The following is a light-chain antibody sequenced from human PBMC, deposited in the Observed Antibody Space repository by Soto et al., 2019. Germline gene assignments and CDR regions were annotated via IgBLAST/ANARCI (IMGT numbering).Light chain of an antibody. CDR2: DKN. V-gene: IGLV1-40*01. CDR3: QSYDSSLSGVV. Sequence: QSVLTQPPSVSGAPGQRVTISCTGSSSNIGAGYGVHWYQQLPGTAPKLLIYDKNIRPSGVPDRFSGSKSGTSASLAISGLQAEDEADYYYQSYDSSLSGVVFGGGTKVTVL. J-gene: IGLJ2*01. CDR1: SSNIGAGYG.